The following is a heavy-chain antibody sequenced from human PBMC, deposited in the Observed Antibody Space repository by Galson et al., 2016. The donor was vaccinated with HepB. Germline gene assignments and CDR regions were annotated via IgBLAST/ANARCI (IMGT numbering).Heavy chain of an antibody. CDR2: ISGSGVGT. V-gene: IGHV3-23*01. J-gene: IGHJ3*01. Sequence: SLRLSCAASGFTFSDYAMTWVRQAPGKGLKWVSAISGSGVGTHYADFVKGRVTISRDNSKNTLYLQMSSLRAEDTAVYYCAKYEKLWELTNGAFDVWGQGTMVTVSS. CDR1: GFTFSDYA. CDR3: AKYEKLWELTNGAFDV. D-gene: IGHD1-26*01.